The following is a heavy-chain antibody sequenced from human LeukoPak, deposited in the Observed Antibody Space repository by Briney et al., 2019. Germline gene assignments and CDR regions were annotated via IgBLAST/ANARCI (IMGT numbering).Heavy chain of an antibody. CDR2: INPSGGST. CDR3: ARGDPYCTNGVCYNRGQSEYFQH. CDR1: GYTFTSYY. V-gene: IGHV1-46*01. J-gene: IGHJ1*01. Sequence: GASVKVSCKASGYTFTSYYMHWVRQAPGQRLKWMGIINPSGGSTSYAQKFQGRVTMTRDMSTSTVYMELSSLRSEDTAVYYCARGDPYCTNGVCYNRGQSEYFQHWGQGTLVTVSS. D-gene: IGHD2-8*01.